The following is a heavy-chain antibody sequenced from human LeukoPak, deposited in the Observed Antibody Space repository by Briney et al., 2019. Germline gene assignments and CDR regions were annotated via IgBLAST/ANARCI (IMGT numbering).Heavy chain of an antibody. D-gene: IGHD3-10*02. V-gene: IGHV3-53*01. CDR3: AEFGITMIGGV. CDR1: GFTVSNKY. J-gene: IGHJ6*04. CDR2: IYSDGRT. Sequence: GGSLKLFCGASGFTVSNKYMTWVRQAPGEGPELVSFIYSDGRTYYADSVKGRCTISRDNSKNTLYLQMNSLRAEDTAVYYGAEFGITMIGGVWGKGTTVTISS.